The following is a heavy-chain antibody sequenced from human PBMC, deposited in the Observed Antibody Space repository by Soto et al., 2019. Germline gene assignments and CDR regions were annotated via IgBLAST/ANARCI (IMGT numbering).Heavy chain of an antibody. CDR2: IYYSGST. CDR1: GGSITSGGYY. D-gene: IGHD3-10*01. V-gene: IGHV4-31*01. CDR3: ARARGVRGVQYYSSGMDV. Sequence: QVQLQESGPGLVKPSQTLSLTCTVSGGSITSGGYYCSWIRQHPGQALEWNGYIYYSGSTYYNPYLQSLLTLSFETFNNLVALKLSSVTAADTAVYYCARARGVRGVQYYSSGMDVWGQWTTVTVSS. J-gene: IGHJ6*02.